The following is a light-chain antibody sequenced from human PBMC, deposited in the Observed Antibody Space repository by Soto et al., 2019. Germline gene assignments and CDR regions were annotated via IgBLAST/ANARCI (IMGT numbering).Light chain of an antibody. V-gene: IGKV3-15*01. J-gene: IGKJ1*01. CDR3: QQDTNWPT. CDR2: GAS. CDR1: QSVSSN. Sequence: EIVMTQSPATLSVSPGERATLSCRASQSVSSNLAWYQQKPGQAPRLLIYGASTRATGIPARFSGSGSGTEFTLTISSLQSEDFAVYYCQQDTNWPTFGQGTKVEIK.